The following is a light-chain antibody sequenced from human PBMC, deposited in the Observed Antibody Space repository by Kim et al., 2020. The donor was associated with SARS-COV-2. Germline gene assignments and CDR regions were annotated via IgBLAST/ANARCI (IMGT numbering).Light chain of an antibody. CDR2: GKN. CDR3: NSRANNDNVL. J-gene: IGLJ2*01. Sequence: SSELTQDPAVSVALGQTVRITCQGDSLRTYYTTWFQQKPGQAPIVVFYGKNNRTSGIPDRFSGSSSGNTASLTITATQAGDEADYYCNSRANNDNVLFGG. CDR1: SLRTYY. V-gene: IGLV3-19*01.